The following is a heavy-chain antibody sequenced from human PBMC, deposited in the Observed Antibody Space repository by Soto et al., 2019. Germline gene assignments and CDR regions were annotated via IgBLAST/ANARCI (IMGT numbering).Heavy chain of an antibody. CDR3: ARGSFYYGSGSYFPMDV. Sequence: SETLSLTCTVSGGSVSSSGNYWSWIRQHPGKGLEWIGYIYYSGSIYYNPSLKSRIIISVDTSKNQFSLKLSSVTAADTAVYFCARGSFYYGSGSYFPMDVWRQGTTATVSS. CDR2: IYYSGSI. CDR1: GGSVSSSGNY. D-gene: IGHD3-10*01. V-gene: IGHV4-31*03. J-gene: IGHJ6*02.